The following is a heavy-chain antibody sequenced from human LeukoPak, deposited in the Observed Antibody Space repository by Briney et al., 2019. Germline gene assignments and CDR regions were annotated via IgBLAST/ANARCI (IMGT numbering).Heavy chain of an antibody. V-gene: IGHV4-31*03. CDR3: ARGARGYYYDSSGYYDY. J-gene: IGHJ4*02. CDR2: IYYSGST. Sequence: PSETLSLICTVSGGSISSGGYYWSWIRQHPGKGLEWIGYIYYSGSTYYNPSLKSRVTISVDTSKNQFSLKLSSVTAADTAVYYCARGARGYYYDSSGYYDYWGQGTLVTVSS. D-gene: IGHD3-22*01. CDR1: GGSISSGGYY.